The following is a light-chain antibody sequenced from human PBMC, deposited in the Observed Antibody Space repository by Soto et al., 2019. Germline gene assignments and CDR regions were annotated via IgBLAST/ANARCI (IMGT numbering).Light chain of an antibody. CDR3: VLYMGSGISV. Sequence: QTVVTQEPSFSVSPGRTATLTCGLSSGSVSTSYYPSWYQQTPGQAQRTLIYTTNTRSSGVPDRFSGSILGNKAALTITGDQEDDESDYCCVLYMGSGISVFGGGTKLTVL. CDR2: TTN. V-gene: IGLV8-61*01. CDR1: SGSVSTSYY. J-gene: IGLJ3*02.